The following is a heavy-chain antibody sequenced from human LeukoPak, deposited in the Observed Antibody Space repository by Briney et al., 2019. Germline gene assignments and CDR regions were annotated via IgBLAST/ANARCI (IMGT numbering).Heavy chain of an antibody. V-gene: IGHV3-30*18. CDR3: AKESAEVAVAGTDYYYYGMDV. CDR2: ISYDGSNK. D-gene: IGHD6-19*01. CDR1: GFTFSSYG. Sequence: GGSLRLSCAASGFTFSSYGMHWVRQAPGKGLEWVAVISYDGSNKYYADSVKGRFTISRDNSKNTLYLQMNSLRVADTAVYYCAKESAEVAVAGTDYYYYGMDVWGQGTTVTVSS. J-gene: IGHJ6*02.